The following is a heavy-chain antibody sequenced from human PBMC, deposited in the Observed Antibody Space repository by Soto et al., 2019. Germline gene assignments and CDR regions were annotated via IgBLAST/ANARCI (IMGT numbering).Heavy chain of an antibody. J-gene: IGHJ5*02. D-gene: IGHD3-3*01. CDR3: AASTTIFGVVVYNWFDP. CDR1: GFTFTSSA. V-gene: IGHV1-58*01. Sequence: SVEVSCKASGFTFTSSAVQWVRQARGQRLEWIGWIVVGSGNTNYAQKFQERVTITRDMSTSTAYMELSSLRSEDTAVYYCAASTTIFGVVVYNWFDPWGQGTLVTVSS. CDR2: IVVGSGNT.